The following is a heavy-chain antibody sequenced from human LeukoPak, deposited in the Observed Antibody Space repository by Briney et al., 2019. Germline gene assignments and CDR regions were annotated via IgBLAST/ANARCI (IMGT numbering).Heavy chain of an antibody. V-gene: IGHV3-7*01. J-gene: IGHJ4*02. CDR1: GFTFSRYW. D-gene: IGHD5-24*01. CDR2: IKDDGRQK. Sequence: GGSLRLSCAPSGFTFSRYWMTWVRQTPEKGLEWVASIKDDGRQKYYVDSVKGRFTVSRDNANNSAYLQMDSLRAEDTALYYCARDASRGFDTWGQGTLVTVSS. CDR3: ARDASRGFDT.